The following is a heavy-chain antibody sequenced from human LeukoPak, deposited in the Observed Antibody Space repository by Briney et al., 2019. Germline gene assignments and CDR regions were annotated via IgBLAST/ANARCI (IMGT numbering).Heavy chain of an antibody. CDR1: GGSISSGSYY. V-gene: IGHV4-61*02. D-gene: IGHD4-17*01. J-gene: IGHJ4*02. CDR3: AREPYGF. CDR2: IYHSGST. Sequence: SETLSLTCTVSGGSISSGSYYWSWIRQPAGKGLEWIGRIYHSGSTYYNPSLKSRVTISVDTSKNQFSLKLSSVTAADTAVYYCAREPYGFWGQGTLVTVSS.